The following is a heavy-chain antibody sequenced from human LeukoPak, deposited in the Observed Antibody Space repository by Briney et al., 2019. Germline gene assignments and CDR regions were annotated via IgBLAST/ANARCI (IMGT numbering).Heavy chain of an antibody. CDR3: AKGDPTYY. Sequence: SGGSLRLSCAASGFTFGSNDMNWVSQAPGRGLEWGSAISGNGGSTYYADSVKGRFTISRDNSKNTLYLQMNSLRAEDTAVYYCAKGDPTYYWGQGTLVTVSS. V-gene: IGHV3-23*01. CDR2: ISGNGGST. CDR1: GFTFGSND. J-gene: IGHJ4*02.